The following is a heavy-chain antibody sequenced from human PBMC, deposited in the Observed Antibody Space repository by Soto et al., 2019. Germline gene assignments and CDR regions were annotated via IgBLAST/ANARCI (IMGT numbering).Heavy chain of an antibody. CDR3: ATMNGYFEY. Sequence: RGYLRLSCADSGFRFSSYSMCWVRHTPGNRLEWVAAITATGDRTYYADSVTGRFTVSRDNSKKKHYLQMTSLRAEDTAMYYCATMNGYFEYWGQGT. CDR2: ITATGDRT. J-gene: IGHJ4*02. D-gene: IGHD3-22*01. V-gene: IGHV3-23*01. CDR1: GFRFSSYS.